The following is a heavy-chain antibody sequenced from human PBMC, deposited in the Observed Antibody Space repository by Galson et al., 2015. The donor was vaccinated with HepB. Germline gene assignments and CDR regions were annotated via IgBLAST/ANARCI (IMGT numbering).Heavy chain of an antibody. J-gene: IGHJ4*02. CDR3: ARDPSGYSLDY. V-gene: IGHV3-30-3*01. D-gene: IGHD3-22*01. CDR2: ISYDGSNK. CDR1: GFTFSSYA. Sequence: SLRLSCAASGFTFSSYAMHWVRQAPGKGLEWVAVISYDGSNKYYADSVKGRFTISRDNSKNTLYLQMNSLRAEDTAVYYCARDPSGYSLDYWGQGTLVTVSS.